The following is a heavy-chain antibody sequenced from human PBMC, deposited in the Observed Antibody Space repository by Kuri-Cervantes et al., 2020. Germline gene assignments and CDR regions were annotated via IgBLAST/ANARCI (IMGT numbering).Heavy chain of an antibody. V-gene: IGHV1-8*02. CDR1: GYTFTGYY. Sequence: ASVKVSCKASGYTFTGYYMHWVRQAPGQGLEWMGWINPNSGNTGYAQKFQGRVTMTRNTSISTAYMELSSLRSEDTAVYYCARVIYVRQQLVRGRRSNWFDPWGQGTLVTVSS. CDR2: INPNSGNT. J-gene: IGHJ5*02. D-gene: IGHD6-13*01. CDR3: ARVIYVRQQLVRGRRSNWFDP.